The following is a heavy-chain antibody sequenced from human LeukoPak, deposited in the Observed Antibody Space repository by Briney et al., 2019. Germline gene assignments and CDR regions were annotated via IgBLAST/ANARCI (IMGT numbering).Heavy chain of an antibody. CDR3: ARDSDSSGYYSYYYMDV. J-gene: IGHJ6*03. CDR2: ISYDGSNK. CDR1: GFTFSSYA. Sequence: PGRSLGLSCAASGFTFSSYAMHWVRQAPGKGLEWVAVISYDGSNKYYADSVKGRFTISRDNSKNTLYLQMNSLRAEDTAVYYCARDSDSSGYYSYYYMDVWGKGTTVTVSS. D-gene: IGHD3-22*01. V-gene: IGHV3-30*01.